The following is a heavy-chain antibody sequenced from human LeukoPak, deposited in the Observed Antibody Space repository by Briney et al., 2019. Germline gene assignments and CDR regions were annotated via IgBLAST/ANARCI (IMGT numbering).Heavy chain of an antibody. V-gene: IGHV1-18*01. Sequence: ASVKVSYKASGYTFTSYGISWVRQAPGQGLEWMGWISAYNGNTNYAQKLQGRVTMTTDTSTSTAYMELRSLRSDDTAVYYCARDLPYYRPPPHAFDIWGQGTMVTVSS. CDR3: ARDLPYYRPPPHAFDI. J-gene: IGHJ3*02. CDR1: GYTFTSYG. CDR2: ISAYNGNT. D-gene: IGHD3-10*01.